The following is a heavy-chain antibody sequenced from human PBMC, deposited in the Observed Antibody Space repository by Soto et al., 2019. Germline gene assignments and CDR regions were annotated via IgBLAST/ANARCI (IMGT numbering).Heavy chain of an antibody. D-gene: IGHD6-19*01. CDR1: GYSFTNYG. Sequence: QDQLVQSGVEVKKPGASVKVSCKASGYSFTNYGITWVRQAPGQGFEWMGWISAYNGNTNYAQKFQGRVTMTTDASTSTGYLEWRSLRSDDTAVYYCARDRGVAPPVAGNTHYYYYMDVWGKGTTVTVSS. CDR2: ISAYNGNT. J-gene: IGHJ6*03. V-gene: IGHV1-18*01. CDR3: ARDRGVAPPVAGNTHYYYYMDV.